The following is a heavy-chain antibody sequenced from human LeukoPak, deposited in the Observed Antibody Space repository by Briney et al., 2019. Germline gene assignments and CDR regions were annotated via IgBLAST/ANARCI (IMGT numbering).Heavy chain of an antibody. D-gene: IGHD1-1*01. Sequence: SETLSLTCTVSGGSTSDYYWNWIRQPPGKGLEWIGYIYYRGTTNYNPSLNSRLTISLDSSKNQFSLRLNSVTAADTAIYYCARGPPRTGRERYFDYWGQGTLVSVSS. CDR1: GGSTSDYY. CDR2: IYYRGTT. J-gene: IGHJ4*02. CDR3: ARGPPRTGRERYFDY. V-gene: IGHV4-59*01.